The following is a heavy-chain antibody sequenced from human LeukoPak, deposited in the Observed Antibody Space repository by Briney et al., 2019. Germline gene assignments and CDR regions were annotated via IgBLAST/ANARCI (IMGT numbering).Heavy chain of an antibody. CDR2: IEKDGSEK. CDR3: AAGYGWLTDF. CDR1: GLFFSDVW. D-gene: IGHD2-8*02. Sequence: QSGGSQRLSCAGTGLFFSDVWMNWFRQAPGKGLEWVANIEKDGSEKNYVDSVKGRFTISRDNAKNSLHLEMNSLRGEDTAVYYCAAGYGWLTDFWGQGTLVTVSS. J-gene: IGHJ4*02. V-gene: IGHV3-7*01.